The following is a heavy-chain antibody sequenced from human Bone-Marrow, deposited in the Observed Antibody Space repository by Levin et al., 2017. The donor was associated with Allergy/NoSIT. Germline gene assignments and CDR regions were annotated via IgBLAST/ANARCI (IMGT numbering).Heavy chain of an antibody. V-gene: IGHV3-30*18. Sequence: SCAASGFTFSSYGMHWVRQAPGKGLEWVAVISYDGSNKYYADSVKGRFTISRDNSKNTLYLQMNSLRAEDTAVYYCAKGVWSNWFDPWGQGTLVTVSS. CDR2: ISYDGSNK. J-gene: IGHJ5*02. CDR1: GFTFSSYG. D-gene: IGHD2-21*01. CDR3: AKGVWSNWFDP.